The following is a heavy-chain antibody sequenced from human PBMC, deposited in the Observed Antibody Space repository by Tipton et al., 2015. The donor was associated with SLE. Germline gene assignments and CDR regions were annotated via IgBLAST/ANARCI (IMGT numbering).Heavy chain of an antibody. CDR2: ISWDGGTT. Sequence: GSLRLSCAASGFTFDDYNMHWVRQAPGKGLEWVSLISWDGGTTYYADSVKGRFTISRDNSKNSLYLQMNSLRTEDTALYYCVKGRGHFFDYWGQGTLVTVSS. J-gene: IGHJ4*02. D-gene: IGHD3-10*01. CDR1: GFTFDDYN. V-gene: IGHV3-43*01. CDR3: VKGRGHFFDY.